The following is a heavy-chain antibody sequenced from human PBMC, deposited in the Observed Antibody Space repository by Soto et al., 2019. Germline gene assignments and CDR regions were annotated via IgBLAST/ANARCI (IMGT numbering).Heavy chain of an antibody. CDR3: TRGHYSSGWLDAFDI. V-gene: IGHV3-74*03. J-gene: IGHJ3*02. D-gene: IGHD6-19*01. CDR2: INSDGSST. Sequence: PGGSLRLSCAASGFTFSSYWMHWVRQVPGKGLVWVSRINSDGSSTTYADSVKGRFTISRDNAKNTLYLQMNSLRAEDTFLYYCTRGHYSSGWLDAFDIWGQGTMVTVSS. CDR1: GFTFSSYW.